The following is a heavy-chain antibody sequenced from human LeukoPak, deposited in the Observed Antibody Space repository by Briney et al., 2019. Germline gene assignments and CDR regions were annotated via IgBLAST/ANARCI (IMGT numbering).Heavy chain of an antibody. J-gene: IGHJ4*02. V-gene: IGHV3-23*01. CDR1: GFTFSSYA. Sequence: GGSLRLSCAASGFTFSSYAMSWVRQAPGRGLEWVSGISGSSAYTDYADSVKGRFTISRDKSKNTLYLQMNSLRADDTAVYYCGKEASGYYGSGSYIDYWGQGTLVTVSS. CDR2: ISGSSAYT. D-gene: IGHD3-10*01. CDR3: GKEASGYYGSGSYIDY.